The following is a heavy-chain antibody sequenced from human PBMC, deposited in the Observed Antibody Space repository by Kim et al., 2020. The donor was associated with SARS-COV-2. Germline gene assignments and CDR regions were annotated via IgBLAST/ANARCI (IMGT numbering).Heavy chain of an antibody. CDR1: GGSFSGYY. CDR2: INHSGST. J-gene: IGHJ2*01. D-gene: IGHD2-21*02. CDR3: ARGRLAGRGGNSGWYFDL. Sequence: SETLSLTCAVYGGSFSGYYWSWIRQPPGKGLEWIGEINHSGSTNYNPSLKSRVTISVDTSKNQFSLKLSSVTAADTAVYYCARGRLAGRGGNSGWYFDLWGRGTLVTVSS. V-gene: IGHV4-34*01.